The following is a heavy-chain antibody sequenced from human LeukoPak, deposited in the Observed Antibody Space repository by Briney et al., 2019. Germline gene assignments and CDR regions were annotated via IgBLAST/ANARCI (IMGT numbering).Heavy chain of an antibody. CDR1: GFAVSNNY. Sequence: GGSLRLSCAASGFAVSNNYMSWVRQAPGKGLEWISVIYSEGTTYYGDAVKGRFTISRDDSKNTLYLQMNSLRAEDTAVYYCARPTTRYYMDVWGKGTTVTVSS. CDR2: IYSEGTT. V-gene: IGHV3-53*01. CDR3: ARPTTRYYMDV. J-gene: IGHJ6*03. D-gene: IGHD5-12*01.